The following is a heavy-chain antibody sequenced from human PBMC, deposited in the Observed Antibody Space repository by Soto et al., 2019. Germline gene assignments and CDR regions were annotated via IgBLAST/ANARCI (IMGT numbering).Heavy chain of an antibody. V-gene: IGHV4-4*02. D-gene: IGHD3-22*01. CDR2: IYHSGST. CDR3: ARFPAYYYDSSGYGAGFDY. Sequence: QVQLQESGPGLVKPSGTLSLTCAVSGGSISSSNWWSWVRQPPGKGLEWIGEIYHSGSTNYNPSLKSRVTISVDKSKNQFSLKLSSVTAADTAVYYFARFPAYYYDSSGYGAGFDYWGQGTLVTVSS. CDR1: GGSISSSNW. J-gene: IGHJ4*02.